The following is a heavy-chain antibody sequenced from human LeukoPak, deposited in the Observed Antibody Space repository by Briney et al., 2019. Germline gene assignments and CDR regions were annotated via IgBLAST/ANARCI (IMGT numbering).Heavy chain of an antibody. V-gene: IGHV1-18*01. CDR2: ISAYNGNT. D-gene: IGHD3-3*01. CDR3: ARGGWGTTIFGNGMDV. J-gene: IGHJ6*02. Sequence: ASVKVSCKASGYTFTSYGISWARQAPGQGLEWMGWISAYNGNTNYAQKLQGRVTMTTDTSTSTAYMELRSLRSDDTAVYYCARGGWGTTIFGNGMDVWGQGTTVTVSS. CDR1: GYTFTSYG.